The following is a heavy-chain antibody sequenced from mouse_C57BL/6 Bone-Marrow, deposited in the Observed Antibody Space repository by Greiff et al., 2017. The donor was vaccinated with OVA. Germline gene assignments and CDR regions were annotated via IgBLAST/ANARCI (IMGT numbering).Heavy chain of an antibody. CDR2: INPNNGCT. D-gene: IGHD1-1*01. V-gene: IGHV1-18*01. CDR3: ARVTTVVRDFAY. Sequence: VQLQQSGPELVKPGASVKIPCKASGYTFPDYNLDWVKQSPGKSLEWIGDINPNNGCTTYNQKFKGKATLTVDKSSSTAYMELRSLTSEDTAVYYCARVTTVVRDFAYWGQGTLVTVSA. J-gene: IGHJ3*01. CDR1: GYTFPDYN.